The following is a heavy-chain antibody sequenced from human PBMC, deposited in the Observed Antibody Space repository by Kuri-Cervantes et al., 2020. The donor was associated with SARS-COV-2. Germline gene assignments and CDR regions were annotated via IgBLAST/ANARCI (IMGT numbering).Heavy chain of an antibody. Sequence: ASVKVSCKASGGTFSSYAISWVRQAPGQGLEWMGWISAYNGNTNYAQKLQGRVTMTTDTSTSTAYMELMSLRSDDTAVYYCARDFVVLMVYAQDYYGMDVWGQGTTVTVSS. D-gene: IGHD2-8*01. V-gene: IGHV1-18*01. CDR1: GGTFSSYA. CDR2: ISAYNGNT. CDR3: ARDFVVLMVYAQDYYGMDV. J-gene: IGHJ6*02.